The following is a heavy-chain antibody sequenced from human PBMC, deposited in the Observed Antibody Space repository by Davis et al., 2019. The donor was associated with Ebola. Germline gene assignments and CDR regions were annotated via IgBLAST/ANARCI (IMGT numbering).Heavy chain of an antibody. CDR3: ARNLVTGLSFDAFDF. CDR2: IYYSGST. V-gene: IGHV4-59*08. CDR1: GGSISSYY. D-gene: IGHD7-27*01. Sequence: SETLSLTCTVSGGSISSYYWSWIRQPPGKGLEWIGYIYYSGSTNYNPSLKSRVTISVDTSKNQFSLKLSSVTAADTAVYYCARNLVTGLSFDAFDFWGQGTLFTVSS. J-gene: IGHJ3*01.